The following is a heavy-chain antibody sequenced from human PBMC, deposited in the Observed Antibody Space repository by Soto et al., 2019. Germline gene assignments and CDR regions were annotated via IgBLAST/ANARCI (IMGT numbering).Heavy chain of an antibody. CDR3: ADLREGGVIVAY. CDR2: IYYSGST. D-gene: IGHD3-16*02. Sequence: QLQLQESGPGLVKPSETLSLTCTVSGGSISSSSYYWGWIRQPPGKGLEWIGSIYYSGSTYYNPSLKSRVSISVDTSKNQFSLKLSSVTAADTAVYYCADLREGGVIVAYWGQGTLVTVSS. J-gene: IGHJ4*02. V-gene: IGHV4-39*01. CDR1: GGSISSSSYY.